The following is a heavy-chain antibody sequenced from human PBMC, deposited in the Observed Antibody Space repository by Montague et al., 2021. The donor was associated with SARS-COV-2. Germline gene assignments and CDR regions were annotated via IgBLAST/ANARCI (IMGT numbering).Heavy chain of an antibody. J-gene: IGHJ4*02. CDR1: GFTFDNYG. D-gene: IGHD6-13*01. CDR2: IKRKSDST. CDR3: VRGAAAGPLDS. Sequence: SLRLSCAASGFTFDNYGMSWVRQGPGKGLEWVSGIKRKSDSTGYEDSVKGRFTISRDNAKNFLYLQMNSLRVEDTALYYCVRGAAAGPLDSWGQGTLVTVS. V-gene: IGHV3-20*04.